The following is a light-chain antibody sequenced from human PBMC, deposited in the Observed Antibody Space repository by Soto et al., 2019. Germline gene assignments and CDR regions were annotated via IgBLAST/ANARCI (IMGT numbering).Light chain of an antibody. V-gene: IGKV3-15*01. CDR1: QNVSSH. J-gene: IGKJ1*01. Sequence: EVVMTQSPATLSVSPGDRATLSCRASQNVSSHLAWYKQHPGQAPRLLIYGASTRATGVPPRFSGSGSGTEFTLNISSLQSEDFAVYFCQQYNFWPPWTFGQGTKVDIK. CDR3: QQYNFWPPWT. CDR2: GAS.